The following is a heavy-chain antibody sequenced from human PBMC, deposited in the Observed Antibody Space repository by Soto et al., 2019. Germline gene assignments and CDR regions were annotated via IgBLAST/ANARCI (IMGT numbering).Heavy chain of an antibody. V-gene: IGHV4-59*08. CDR3: AKLRYTVTSNWFDP. D-gene: IGHD4-4*01. Sequence: PSETLSLTCTVSGGSISSYYWSWIRQPPGKGLEWIGYIYYSGSTNYNPSLKSRVTISVDTSKNQFSLKLSSVTAADTAVYYCAKLRYTVTSNWFDPWGQG. CDR1: GGSISSYY. J-gene: IGHJ5*02. CDR2: IYYSGST.